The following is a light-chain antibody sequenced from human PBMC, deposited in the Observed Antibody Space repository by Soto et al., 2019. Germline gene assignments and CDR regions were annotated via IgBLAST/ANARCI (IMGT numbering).Light chain of an antibody. Sequence: QSVLTQPPSVSAAPGQKVNISCYGSSSNIGNNYVSWYQHLPGTAPKLLIYDNDKRPSGIPDRFSGSKSGASATLDITGLQTGDEADFYCFTWDSSLSVAVFGTGTKLTVL. CDR3: FTWDSSLSVAV. J-gene: IGLJ1*01. V-gene: IGLV1-51*01. CDR2: DND. CDR1: SSNIGNNY.